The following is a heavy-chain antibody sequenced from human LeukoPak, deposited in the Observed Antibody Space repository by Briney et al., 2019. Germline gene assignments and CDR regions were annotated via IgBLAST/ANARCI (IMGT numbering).Heavy chain of an antibody. J-gene: IGHJ5*02. CDR2: IYHSGST. CDR1: GYSISSGYY. CDR3: ARTVKYYAFWSGYPNWFDP. Sequence: SETVSLTCAVSGYSISSGYYWGWIRQPPGKGLEGIGSIYHSGSTYYNPSLKSRVTISVDTSNTQFSLKLSSVTAADTAVYYCARTVKYYAFWSGYPNWFDPWGQGTLVTVSS. V-gene: IGHV4-38-2*01. D-gene: IGHD3-3*01.